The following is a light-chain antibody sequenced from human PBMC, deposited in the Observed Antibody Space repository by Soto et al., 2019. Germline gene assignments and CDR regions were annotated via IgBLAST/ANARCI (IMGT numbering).Light chain of an antibody. CDR1: QSVSSSY. V-gene: IGKV3-20*01. CDR3: QQYGSSPQT. CDR2: GAS. Sequence: IVLTQSPGILSLSPGERATLSSRASQSVSSSYLDWYQQKPGQAPRLLIYGASSMATGIPDRFSGSGSGTDFTLTISRLEPEDFAAYYCQQYGSSPQTFGQGTKLDTK. J-gene: IGKJ1*01.